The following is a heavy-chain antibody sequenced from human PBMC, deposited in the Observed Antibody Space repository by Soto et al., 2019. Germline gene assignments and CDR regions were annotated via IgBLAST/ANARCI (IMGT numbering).Heavy chain of an antibody. CDR1: GFSLTTAGVG. J-gene: IGHJ4*02. D-gene: IGHD3-10*01. CDR3: AHSRNLITEDAQVGDFDY. Sequence: QINLKESGPPLVKPTQTLTLTCSFSGFSLTTAGVGVGWVSQSPGEALEWLALIYWDDDERYSPSLKTRLTITKDTSKNQVVLKMTNMAPVDTATYYCAHSRNLITEDAQVGDFDYWGQGTLVTVSS. CDR2: IYWDDDE. V-gene: IGHV2-5*02.